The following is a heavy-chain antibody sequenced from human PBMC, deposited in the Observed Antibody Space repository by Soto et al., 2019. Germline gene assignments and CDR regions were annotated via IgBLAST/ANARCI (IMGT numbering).Heavy chain of an antibody. J-gene: IGHJ6*02. CDR2: IYYSGST. Sequence: SETLSLTCTVSGGSISSYYWSWIRQPPGKGLEWIGYIYYSGSTNYNPSLKSRVTISVDTSKNQFSLKLSSVTAADTAVYYCARDSEGYYYYYGMDIWGQGTTVTVSS. V-gene: IGHV4-59*01. CDR3: ARDSEGYYYYYGMDI. CDR1: GGSISSYY.